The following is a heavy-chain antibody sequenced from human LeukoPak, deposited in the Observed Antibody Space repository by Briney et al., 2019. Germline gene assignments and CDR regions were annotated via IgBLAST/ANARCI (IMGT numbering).Heavy chain of an antibody. V-gene: IGHV3-21*01. CDR1: GFTFSSYS. J-gene: IGHJ4*02. CDR2: ISSSSSYI. D-gene: IGHD6-13*01. Sequence: GGSLRLSCAASGFTFSSYSMNWVRQAPGKGLEWVSSISSSSSYIYYADSGKGRFTISRDNAKNSVYLQMNSLRAEDTAVYYCARDLGSSWYTPFDYWGQGTLVTVSS. CDR3: ARDLGSSWYTPFDY.